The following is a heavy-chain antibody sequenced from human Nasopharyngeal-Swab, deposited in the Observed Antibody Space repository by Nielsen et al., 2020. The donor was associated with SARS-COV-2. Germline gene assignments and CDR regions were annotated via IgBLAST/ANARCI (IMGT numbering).Heavy chain of an antibody. V-gene: IGHV3-21*06. CDR3: VRGSYGHYDS. J-gene: IGHJ5*01. CDR1: GFTFSSCT. CDR2: ISPTSDYI. D-gene: IGHD4-17*01. Sequence: GESLKISCAASGFTFSSCTMNWVRQAPGKGLEWVSSISPTSDYIYYAESVKGRFTISRDNAKNSLFLQMNSLRAEETAIYYCVRGSYGHYDSWGQGALITVSS.